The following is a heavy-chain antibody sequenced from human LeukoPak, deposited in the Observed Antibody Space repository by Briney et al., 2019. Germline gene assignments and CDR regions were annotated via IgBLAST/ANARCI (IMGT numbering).Heavy chain of an antibody. CDR1: GFTVSSNY. D-gene: IGHD6-19*01. CDR2: IYSDGTT. CDR3: ARYITGWSAAFDI. J-gene: IGHJ3*02. Sequence: GGSLRLSCEASGFTVSSNYMTWVRQAPGKGLEWVSIIYSDGTTYYADSVKDRFTLSRDNSKNTVHLQINSLRAEDTAVYYCARYITGWSAAFDIWGQGTMVTVSS. V-gene: IGHV3-66*01.